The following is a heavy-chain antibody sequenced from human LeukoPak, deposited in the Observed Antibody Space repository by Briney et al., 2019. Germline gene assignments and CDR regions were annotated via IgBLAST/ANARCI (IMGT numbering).Heavy chain of an antibody. D-gene: IGHD1-26*01. CDR3: AKTMGAIDHDY. CDR1: GFTFSSYS. J-gene: IGHJ4*02. V-gene: IGHV3-23*01. Sequence: PGGSLRLSCAASGFTFSSYSMNWVRQAPGKGLEWVSTISGSGGSKYYADSVKGRFTISRDNSKNTLYLQMNSLRAEDTAVYYCAKTMGAIDHDYWGQGTLVTVSS. CDR2: ISGSGGSK.